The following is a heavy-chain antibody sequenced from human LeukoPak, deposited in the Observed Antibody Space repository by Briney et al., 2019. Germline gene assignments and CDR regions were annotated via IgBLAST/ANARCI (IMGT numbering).Heavy chain of an antibody. V-gene: IGHV1-69*01. Sequence: GASVKVSCKASGGTFSSYAISWVRQAPGQGLEWMGGIIPIFGTANYAQKFQGRVTITADESTSTAYKELSSLRSEDTAVYYCARDRFRYSSGYYGFDYWGQGTPVTVSS. CDR3: ARDRFRYSSGYYGFDY. J-gene: IGHJ4*02. D-gene: IGHD3-22*01. CDR1: GGTFSSYA. CDR2: IIPIFGTA.